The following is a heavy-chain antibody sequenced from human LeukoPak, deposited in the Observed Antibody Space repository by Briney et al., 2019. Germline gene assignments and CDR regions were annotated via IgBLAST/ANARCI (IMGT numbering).Heavy chain of an antibody. D-gene: IGHD6-19*01. CDR3: VKHRGGSGWILRANWFDP. CDR1: GFTFSTYG. CDR2: IGYDGSNK. J-gene: IGHJ5*02. Sequence: PGGSLRLSCAASGFTFSTYGMHWVRQAPGKGLEWVAFIGYDGSNKYYADSVKGRFTISRDNSKNTLYLQMNSLRPEDTALYYCVKHRGGSGWILRANWFDPWGQGTLVTVSS. V-gene: IGHV3-30*02.